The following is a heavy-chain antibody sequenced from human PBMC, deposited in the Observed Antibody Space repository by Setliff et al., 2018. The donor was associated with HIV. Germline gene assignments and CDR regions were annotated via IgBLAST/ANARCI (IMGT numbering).Heavy chain of an antibody. Sequence: SETLSLTCTVSGGSISSHYWSWIRQPPGKGLEWIGYIYYSGSTNYNPSLKSRVTISVDTSKNQFSLKLSSVTAADTAVYYCARDRRANDDNDYVYYYYGMDVWGQGTTVTVSS. D-gene: IGHD4-17*01. J-gene: IGHJ6*02. CDR2: IYYSGST. CDR1: GGSISSHY. V-gene: IGHV4-59*11. CDR3: ARDRRANDDNDYVYYYYGMDV.